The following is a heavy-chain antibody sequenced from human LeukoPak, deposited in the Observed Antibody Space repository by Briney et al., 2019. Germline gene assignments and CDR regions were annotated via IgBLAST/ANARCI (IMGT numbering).Heavy chain of an antibody. CDR3: ARLMATTDELFDY. J-gene: IGHJ4*02. Sequence: SETLSLTCTVSGCSISSYYWSWLRQPPGKGLEWIGYIYYSGSTNYNPSLKSRVTISVDTSKNQFSLKLSSVTAADTAVYYCARLMATTDELFDYWGQGTLVTVSS. D-gene: IGHD5-24*01. CDR2: IYYSGST. V-gene: IGHV4-59*08. CDR1: GCSISSYY.